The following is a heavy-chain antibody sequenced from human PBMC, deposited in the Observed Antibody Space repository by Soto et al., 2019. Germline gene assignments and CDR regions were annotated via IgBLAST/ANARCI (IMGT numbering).Heavy chain of an antibody. D-gene: IGHD3-9*01. J-gene: IGHJ4*02. CDR3: TTDRYN. Sequence: EVQLVESGGGLVKPGGSLTLSCAASGFTFTNAWMSWVRQAPGKGLEWVGRVISKAHGGTTDYTAPVKGRFTISRDDSKDMLYLQMNSLNTEDTAVYYCTTDRYNWGQGTLVTVSS. V-gene: IGHV3-15*01. CDR2: VISKAHGGTT. CDR1: GFTFTNAW.